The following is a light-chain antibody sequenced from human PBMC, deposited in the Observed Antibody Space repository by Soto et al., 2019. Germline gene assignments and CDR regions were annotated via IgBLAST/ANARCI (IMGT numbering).Light chain of an antibody. Sequence: EIVVTQSPATLSSSPGERATLSCRASQSVRSSLAWYQHKPGQARRLLIYDASNRAAGTPARFSGSGSGPDFTPTLGSLEPGDSAVYYCPQRTNWPLTFSPGTKVYI. CDR2: DAS. V-gene: IGKV3-11*01. CDR3: PQRTNWPLT. CDR1: QSVRSS. J-gene: IGKJ3*01.